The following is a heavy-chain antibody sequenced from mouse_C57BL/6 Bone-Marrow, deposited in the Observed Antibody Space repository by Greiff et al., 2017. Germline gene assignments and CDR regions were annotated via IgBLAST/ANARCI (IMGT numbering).Heavy chain of an antibody. J-gene: IGHJ4*01. Sequence: EVQLQESGAELVRPGASVKLSCTASGFNIKDDYMHWVKQRPEQGLEWIGWIDPENGDTEYASKFQGNATITADTSSNTAYLQLSSLTSEDTAVYYCTTETTVVAPYYAMDYWGQGTSVTVSS. CDR3: TTETTVVAPYYAMDY. V-gene: IGHV14-4*01. D-gene: IGHD1-1*01. CDR1: GFNIKDDY. CDR2: IDPENGDT.